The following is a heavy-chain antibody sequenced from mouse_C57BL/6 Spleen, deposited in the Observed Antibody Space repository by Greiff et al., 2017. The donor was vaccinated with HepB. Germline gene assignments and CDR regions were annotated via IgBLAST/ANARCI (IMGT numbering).Heavy chain of an antibody. CDR3: ARGGGRGDY. V-gene: IGHV1-82*01. D-gene: IGHD1-1*02. CDR1: GYAFSSSW. CDR2: IYPGDGDT. Sequence: VQLQQSGPELVKPGASVKISCKASGYAFSSSWMNWVKQRPGKGLEWIGRIYPGDGDTNYNGKFKGKATLTADKSSSTAYMQLSSLTSEDSAVYFCARGGGRGDYWGQGTTLTVSS. J-gene: IGHJ2*01.